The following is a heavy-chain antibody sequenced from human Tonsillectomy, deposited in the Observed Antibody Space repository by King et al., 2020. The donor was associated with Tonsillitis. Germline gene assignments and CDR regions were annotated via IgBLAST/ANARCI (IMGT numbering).Heavy chain of an antibody. D-gene: IGHD3-16*01. V-gene: IGHV5-51*01. CDR3: ARRGPTGAWFDT. J-gene: IGHJ5*02. Sequence: VQLVESGPEVKKPGESLKISCNGFGYSFSNYWIAWVRQMPGKGLEWMGVIYPGDSDTRYSPSLQGQVTISTDKSMNAAYLQWSSLQASYTAMYYCARRGPTGAWFDTCGQGTLVTVSS. CDR2: IYPGDSDT. CDR1: GYSFSNYW.